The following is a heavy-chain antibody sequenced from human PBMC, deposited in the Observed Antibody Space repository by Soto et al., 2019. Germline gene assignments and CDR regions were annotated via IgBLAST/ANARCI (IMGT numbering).Heavy chain of an antibody. Sequence: SETLSLTCTVSGVSVSSASYYWSWVRQPPGKGLEWIGDMYHSGSTDYNTSLKSRVTMSVDTSKNQFSLKLSSVTAADTAVYYCARGGIVVVPAAMRSWNYWGQGTLVTVSS. CDR3: ARGGIVVVPAAMRSWNY. D-gene: IGHD2-2*01. CDR1: GVSVSSASYY. J-gene: IGHJ4*02. CDR2: MYHSGST. V-gene: IGHV4-61*01.